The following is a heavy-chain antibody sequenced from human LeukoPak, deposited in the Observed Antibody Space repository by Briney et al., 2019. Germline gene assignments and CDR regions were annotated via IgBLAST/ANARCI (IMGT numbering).Heavy chain of an antibody. Sequence: ASVKVSCKASGYSFTSNYIHWVRQAPGQGLEWMGMIYPRDGSTSYAQKFQGRVTVTRDTSTSTAHMELSGLRSEDTAVYYCARDQEAFDYWGQGTLVTVSS. CDR1: GYSFTSNY. J-gene: IGHJ4*02. CDR3: ARDQEAFDY. V-gene: IGHV1-46*01. CDR2: IYPRDGST.